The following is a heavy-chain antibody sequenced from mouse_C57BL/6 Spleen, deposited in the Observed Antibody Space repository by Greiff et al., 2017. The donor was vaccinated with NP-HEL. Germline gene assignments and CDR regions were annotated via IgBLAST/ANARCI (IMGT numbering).Heavy chain of an antibody. Sequence: EVQLVESGGGLVQPKGSLKLSCAASGFSFNTYAMNWVRQAPGKGLEWVARIRSKSNNYATYYADSVKDRFTISRDDSESMLYLQMNNLKTEDTAMDYCVRHGGIYYDYDGYYAMDYWGQGTSVTVSS. CDR1: GFSFNTYA. CDR2: IRSKSNNYAT. CDR3: VRHGGIYYDYDGYYAMDY. D-gene: IGHD2-4*01. J-gene: IGHJ4*01. V-gene: IGHV10-1*01.